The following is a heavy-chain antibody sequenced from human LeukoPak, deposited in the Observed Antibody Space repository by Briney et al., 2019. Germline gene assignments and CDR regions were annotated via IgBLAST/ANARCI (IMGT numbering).Heavy chain of an antibody. J-gene: IGHJ4*02. CDR1: GFTFSSYG. CDR2: IRYDGSNK. D-gene: IGHD2-2*01. V-gene: IGHV3-30*02. CDR3: EKDSCSSTSCYFDY. Sequence: GGSLRLSCAASGFTFSSYGMHWVRQAPGKGLEWVAFIRYDGSNKYYADSVKGRFTISRDNSKNTLYLQMNSLRAEDTAVYYCEKDSCSSTSCYFDYWGQGTLVTVSS.